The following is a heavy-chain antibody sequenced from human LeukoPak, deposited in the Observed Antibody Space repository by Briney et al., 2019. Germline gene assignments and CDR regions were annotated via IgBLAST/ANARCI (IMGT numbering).Heavy chain of an antibody. D-gene: IGHD3-16*02. CDR3: AKLDVWGSYRYTD. CDR2: IYYSGST. V-gene: IGHV4-59*01. Sequence: SETLSLTCTVSGGSISSYYWSWMRQPPGKGLEGIGYIYYSGSTNYNPSLKSRVTISVDTSKNQFSLKLSSVTAADTAVYYCAKLDVWGSYRYTDWGQGTLVTVSS. CDR1: GGSISSYY. J-gene: IGHJ4*02.